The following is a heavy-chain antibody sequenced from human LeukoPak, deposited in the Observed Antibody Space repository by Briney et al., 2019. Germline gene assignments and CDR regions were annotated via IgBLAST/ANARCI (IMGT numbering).Heavy chain of an antibody. J-gene: IGHJ4*02. CDR2: ISTSGGTT. V-gene: IGHV3-23*01. D-gene: IGHD1-14*01. CDR1: GFTLRSYA. Sequence: GGSLRLSCAASGFTLRSYAMSWVRQAPGKGLEWVSAISTSGGTTYYSDSVKGRFTISRDNSKNTLYLQMNSLRVEDTAVYYCAKEQDNLLLLSHFDSWGQGILVTASA. CDR3: AKEQDNLLLLSHFDS.